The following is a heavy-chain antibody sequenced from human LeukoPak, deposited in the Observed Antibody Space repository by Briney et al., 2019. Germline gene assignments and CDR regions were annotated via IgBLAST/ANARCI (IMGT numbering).Heavy chain of an antibody. Sequence: PGGSLRLSCAASGFTSSIYSMSWVRQAPGQGLEWVSSISSSSNYIYYADSEKGRFTISRDDAENSLYLQMHSLRAEDTAVYYSARGPEVITFSRTDYSGQGTLVTVSS. CDR1: GFTSSIYS. J-gene: IGHJ4*02. CDR3: ARGPEVITFSRTDY. V-gene: IGHV3-21*01. CDR2: ISSSSNYI.